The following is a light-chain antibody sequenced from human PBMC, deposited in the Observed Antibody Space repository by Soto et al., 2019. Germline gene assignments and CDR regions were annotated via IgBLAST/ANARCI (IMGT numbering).Light chain of an antibody. CDR1: QVIGSRY. CDR2: GAS. V-gene: IGKV3-20*01. CDR3: QQFGSSIPHT. Sequence: EIVMTQSPGTLSLSPGERATISCRASQVIGSRYLAWYHQKSGQAPRLLIYGASSRATGIPDRFSCSRSGTDFTLTISRLEPEDFGVYYCQQFGSSIPHTFGQGTKLEIK. J-gene: IGKJ2*01.